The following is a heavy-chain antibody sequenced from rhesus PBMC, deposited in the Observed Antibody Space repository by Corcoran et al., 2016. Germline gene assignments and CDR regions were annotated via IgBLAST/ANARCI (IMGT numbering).Heavy chain of an antibody. Sequence: QVQLQESGPGLVKPSETLSLTCAVFGCSISDCSYWNWIRPPHRKGLEWIGNINGSNGSTYYNPSLKSRFTISKDTSKNQFSLKLSSVTAADTAVYYCASGGWNDEFLDYWGQGVLVTVSS. CDR2: INGSNGST. V-gene: IGHV4S7*01. D-gene: IGHD1-14*01. CDR3: ASGGWNDEFLDY. J-gene: IGHJ4*01. CDR1: GCSISDCSY.